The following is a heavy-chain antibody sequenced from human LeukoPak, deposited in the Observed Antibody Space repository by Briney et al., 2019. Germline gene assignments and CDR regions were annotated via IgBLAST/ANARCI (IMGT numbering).Heavy chain of an antibody. J-gene: IGHJ4*02. V-gene: IGHV3-33*08. Sequence: GGSLRLSCAASGFTFSSYSMTWVRQAPGKGLEWVAIIWYDGSNKYYADSVKGRFTISRDNSNNTLYLQMNSLRAEDTAVYYCARDQNPGEFGYWGQGTLVTVSS. CDR2: IWYDGSNK. D-gene: IGHD3-10*01. CDR1: GFTFSSYS. CDR3: ARDQNPGEFGY.